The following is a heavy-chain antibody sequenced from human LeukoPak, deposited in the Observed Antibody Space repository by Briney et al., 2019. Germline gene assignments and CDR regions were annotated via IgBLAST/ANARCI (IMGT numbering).Heavy chain of an antibody. D-gene: IGHD6-19*01. CDR1: GFTFSSYS. CDR3: ARDPYLGIAVAGTFSTGWFDP. J-gene: IGHJ5*02. Sequence: PGGSLRLSCAASGFTFSSYSMNWVRQAPGKGLEWVSSISSSSSYIYYADSVKGRFTISRDNAKNSLYLQMNSLRAEDTAVYYCARDPYLGIAVAGTFSTGWFDPWGQGTLVTVSS. V-gene: IGHV3-21*01. CDR2: ISSSSSYI.